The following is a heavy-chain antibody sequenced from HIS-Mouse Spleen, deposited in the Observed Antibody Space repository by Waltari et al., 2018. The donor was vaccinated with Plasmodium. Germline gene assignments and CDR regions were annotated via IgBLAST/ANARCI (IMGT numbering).Heavy chain of an antibody. J-gene: IGHJ4*02. CDR2: SSSSSSYR. CDR3: ARESSSSWYFDY. D-gene: IGHD6-13*01. Sequence: EVQLVESGGGLVKPGGSLRLSCAASGFTFRSYSMNWVRQAPGKGREWVSASSSSSSYRYYADSVKSRFTISRDNAKNSLYLQMNSLRAEDTAVYYCARESSSSWYFDYWGQGTLVTVSS. V-gene: IGHV3-21*01. CDR1: GFTFRSYS.